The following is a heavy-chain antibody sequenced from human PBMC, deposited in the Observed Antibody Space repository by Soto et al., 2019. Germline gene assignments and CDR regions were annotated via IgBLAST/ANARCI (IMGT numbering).Heavy chain of an antibody. CDR2: ISSSSSYI. CDR1: GFTFSSYS. Sequence: PGGSLRLSCAASGFTFSSYSMNWVRQAPGKGLEWVSSISSSSSYIYYADSVKGRFTISRDNAKNSLYLQMNSLRAEDTAVYYCARDLGPPDSYFDYWGQGTLVTVSS. D-gene: IGHD3-3*01. CDR3: ARDLGPPDSYFDY. V-gene: IGHV3-21*01. J-gene: IGHJ4*02.